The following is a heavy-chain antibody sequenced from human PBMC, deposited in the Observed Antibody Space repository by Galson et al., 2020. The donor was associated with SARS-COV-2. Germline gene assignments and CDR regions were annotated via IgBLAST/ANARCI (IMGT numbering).Heavy chain of an antibody. CDR3: ARRGYTNGYIDY. CDR2: VFYSGST. V-gene: IGHV4-39*01. J-gene: IGHJ4*02. Sequence: ETLSLTCTVSGGPISTSYYYWDCIRQSPGKRLKWIGSVFYSGSTYSHPPLKSRVTMSVDTSKNEFSLKLSSVTAADTAVYYCARRGYTNGYIDYWGQGTLVTVSS. D-gene: IGHD2-8*01. CDR1: GGPISTSYYY.